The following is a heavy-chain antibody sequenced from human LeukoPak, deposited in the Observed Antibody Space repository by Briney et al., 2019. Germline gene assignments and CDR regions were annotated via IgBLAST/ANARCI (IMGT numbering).Heavy chain of an antibody. V-gene: IGHV4-59*01. CDR1: GGSISSYY. CDR2: IYYSGST. D-gene: IGHD6-25*01. Sequence: SETLSLTCTVSGGSISSYYWSWIRQPPGKGLEWIGYIYYSGSTNYNPSLKSRVTISVDTSKNQFSLKLSSVTAADPAVYYCAREAAQGSAFDIWGQGTMVTVSS. J-gene: IGHJ3*02. CDR3: AREAAQGSAFDI.